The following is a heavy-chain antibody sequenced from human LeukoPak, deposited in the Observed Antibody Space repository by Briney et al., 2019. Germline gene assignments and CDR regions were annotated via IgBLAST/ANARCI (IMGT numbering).Heavy chain of an antibody. CDR1: GFTFSSYW. D-gene: IGHD3-3*02. CDR2: IKQDGSDK. CDR3: ARNTPSLSTNGMDV. Sequence: GGSLRLSCAASGFTFSSYWMSWVRQAPGKGLEWVANIKQDGSDKYYVDSVKGRFTISRDNAKNSLYLQMDSLRAEDTAVYYCARNTPSLSTNGMDVWGQGTAVTVSS. J-gene: IGHJ6*02. V-gene: IGHV3-7*02.